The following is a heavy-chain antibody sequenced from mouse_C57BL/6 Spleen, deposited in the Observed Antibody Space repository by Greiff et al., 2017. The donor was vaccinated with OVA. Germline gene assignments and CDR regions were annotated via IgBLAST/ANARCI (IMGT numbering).Heavy chain of an antibody. CDR1: GYTFTSYW. J-gene: IGHJ3*01. D-gene: IGHD2-10*02. CDR3: ARSGYGNYVWFAY. Sequence: QVQLQQPGAELVKPGASVKMSCKASGYTFTSYWITWVKQRPGQGLEWIGDIYPGSGSPNYNEKFKSKATLTVDTSSSTAYMQLSSLTSEDSAVYYCARSGYGNYVWFAYWGQGTLVTVSA. CDR2: IYPGSGSP. V-gene: IGHV1-55*01.